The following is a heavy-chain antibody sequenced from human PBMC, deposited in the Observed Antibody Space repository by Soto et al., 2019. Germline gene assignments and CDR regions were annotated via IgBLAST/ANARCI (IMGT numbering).Heavy chain of an antibody. CDR1: GFTFTNTW. CDR3: AKDLRQWDYFDY. Sequence: GGSLRLSCVASGFTFTNTWMNWVRQAPGKGLEWVAAISGSGGSTYYADSVKGRFTISRDNSKSTLYLQMNSLRAEDTAVYYCAKDLRQWDYFDYWGQGTLVTVSS. D-gene: IGHD6-19*01. J-gene: IGHJ4*02. CDR2: ISGSGGST. V-gene: IGHV3-23*01.